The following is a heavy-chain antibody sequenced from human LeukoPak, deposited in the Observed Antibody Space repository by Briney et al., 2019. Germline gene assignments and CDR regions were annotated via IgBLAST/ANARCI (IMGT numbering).Heavy chain of an antibody. Sequence: GGSLRLSCAASGFTFSSYSMNWVRQAPGKGLEYVSAITSNGGSTYYANSVKGRFTISRDNSKNTLYLQMGSLRPEDMAVYYCASGRLTLKSFDCWGQGTLVTVSS. CDR3: ASGRLTLKSFDC. V-gene: IGHV3-64*01. CDR2: ITSNGGST. CDR1: GFTFSSYS. D-gene: IGHD1-26*01. J-gene: IGHJ4*02.